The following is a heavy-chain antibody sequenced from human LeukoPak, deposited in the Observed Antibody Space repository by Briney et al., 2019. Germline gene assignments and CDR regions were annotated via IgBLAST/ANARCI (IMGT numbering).Heavy chain of an antibody. V-gene: IGHV4-39*07. Sequence: SETLSLTCTVSGGSISSSSYYWGWIRQPPGKGLKWIGSIYYSGSTYYNPSLKSRVTISVDTSKNQFSLKLSSVTAADTAVYYCASPSSGWYEQRNYFDYWGQGTLVTVSS. J-gene: IGHJ4*02. D-gene: IGHD6-19*01. CDR1: GGSISSSSYY. CDR3: ASPSSGWYEQRNYFDY. CDR2: IYYSGST.